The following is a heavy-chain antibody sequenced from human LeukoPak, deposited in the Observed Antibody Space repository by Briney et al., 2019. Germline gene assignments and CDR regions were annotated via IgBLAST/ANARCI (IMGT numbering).Heavy chain of an antibody. D-gene: IGHD3-16*01. J-gene: IGHJ3*02. CDR3: AREMITFGGADAFDI. CDR1: GGSISSSNW. V-gene: IGHV4-4*02. Sequence: SGTLSLTCAVSGGSISSSNWWGWVRQPPGKGLEWIGEIYHSGSTNYNPSLKSRVTISVDKSKNQFSLKLSSVTAADRAVYYCAREMITFGGADAFDIWGQGTMVTVSS. CDR2: IYHSGST.